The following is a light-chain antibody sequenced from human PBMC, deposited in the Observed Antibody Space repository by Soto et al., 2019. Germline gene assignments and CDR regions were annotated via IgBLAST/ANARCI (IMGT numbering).Light chain of an antibody. J-gene: IGKJ4*01. CDR2: GTS. V-gene: IGKV3-20*01. Sequence: EIVLTQSPGTLSLSPGERATLSCRASQSLSTSYLAWYQQKPGQAPRLLTYGTSSRASGIPDRFSGSGSGTDFTLTISRLEPEDFAVYYCQSYGSSSLTFGGGTKVDIK. CDR1: QSLSTSY. CDR3: QSYGSSSLT.